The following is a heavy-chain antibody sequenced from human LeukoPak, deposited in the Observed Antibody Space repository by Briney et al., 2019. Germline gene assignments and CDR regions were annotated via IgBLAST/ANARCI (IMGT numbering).Heavy chain of an antibody. V-gene: IGHV3-74*01. D-gene: IGHD2-15*01. CDR2: INSDGSST. Sequence: GGSLRLSCAASGFTFSSYWMHWVRQAPGKGLVWVSRINSDGSSTSYADSVKGRFTISRDSAKNTLYLQMNSLRAEDTAVYYCARGYCSGGSCYLKTGNWFDPWGQGTLVTVSS. CDR1: GFTFSSYW. CDR3: ARGYCSGGSCYLKTGNWFDP. J-gene: IGHJ5*02.